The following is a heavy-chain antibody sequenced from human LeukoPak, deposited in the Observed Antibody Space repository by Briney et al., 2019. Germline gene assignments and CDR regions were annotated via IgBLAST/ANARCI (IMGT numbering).Heavy chain of an antibody. CDR2: INHSGST. V-gene: IGHV4-34*01. CDR1: GGSFSGYY. D-gene: IGHD2-2*01. CDR3: ARRVVVPADPYYFDY. Sequence: SETLSLTCAVYGGSFSGYYWSWIRQPPGKGLEWIGEINHSGSTNYNPSLKSRVTISVDTSENQFSLKLSSVTAADTAVYYCARRVVVPADPYYFDYWGQGTLVTVSS. J-gene: IGHJ4*02.